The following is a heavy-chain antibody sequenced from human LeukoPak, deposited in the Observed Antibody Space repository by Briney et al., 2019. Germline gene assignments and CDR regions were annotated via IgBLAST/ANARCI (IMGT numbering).Heavy chain of an antibody. CDR3: ARQESTYYYYGMDV. CDR2: IYYSGST. D-gene: IGHD3-10*01. CDR1: GGSISSYY. Sequence: SETLSLTCTVSGGSISSYYWSWIRQPPGKGLEWIGYIYYSGSTNYNPSLKSRVTISVDTSKNQFSLKLSSVTAADTAVYYCARQESTYYYYGMDVWGQGTTVIVSS. V-gene: IGHV4-59*08. J-gene: IGHJ6*02.